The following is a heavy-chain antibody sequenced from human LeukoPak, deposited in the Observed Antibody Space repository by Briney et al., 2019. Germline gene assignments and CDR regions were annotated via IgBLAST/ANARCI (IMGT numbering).Heavy chain of an antibody. V-gene: IGHV1-18*04. CDR1: GYTFTSYR. CDR2: VSAYNGDT. J-gene: IGHJ4*02. CDR3: ARDCSTSCCPPFNY. Sequence: ASVTVSCKASGYTFTSYRISWVRQAPGQGLDWMGWVSAYNGDTNYAQRFRGRVTMTSDASTSTAYMELRSLRSDDTAVYYCARDCSTSCCPPFNYWGQGTLVTVSS. D-gene: IGHD2-2*01.